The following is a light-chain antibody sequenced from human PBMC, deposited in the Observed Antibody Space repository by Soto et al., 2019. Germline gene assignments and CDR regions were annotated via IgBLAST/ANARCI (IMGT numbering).Light chain of an antibody. Sequence: EIVMTQSPATLSVSPGERVTLSCRASQSVSSNLAWYQQKPGQAPRLLIYGASTRVTDIPARFSGSGSGTEFTLTIGSLESEDFAVYYCQQYNNWSPWTFGQGTKVEIK. V-gene: IGKV3-15*01. CDR3: QQYNNWSPWT. CDR2: GAS. CDR1: QSVSSN. J-gene: IGKJ1*01.